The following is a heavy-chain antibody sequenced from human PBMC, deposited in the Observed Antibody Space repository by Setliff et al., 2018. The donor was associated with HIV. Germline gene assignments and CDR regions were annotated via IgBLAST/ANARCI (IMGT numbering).Heavy chain of an antibody. D-gene: IGHD1-26*01. J-gene: IGHJ4*02. Sequence: GGSLRLSCAASGFTFSSYEMNWVRQAPGKGLEWVASISSSGSYIHYADSLKGRFTISRDNAKNSQYLLMSDLRAEDTAVYYCAAVFTGEPGRSLDYWGQGTPVTVSS. CDR1: GFTFSSYE. CDR2: ISSSGSYI. V-gene: IGHV3-21*01. CDR3: AAVFTGEPGRSLDY.